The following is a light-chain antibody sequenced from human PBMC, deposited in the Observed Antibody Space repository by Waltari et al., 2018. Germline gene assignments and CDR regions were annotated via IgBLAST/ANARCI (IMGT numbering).Light chain of an antibody. CDR1: ALPKQY. CDR3: LSAYSGGSQGV. J-gene: IGLJ2*01. CDR2: KDT. V-gene: IGLV3-25*03. Sequence: SYELPQPPSVSVSPGQTAKIPCSGDALPKQYTYWYQQKPGQAPLLVIYKDTERPSGIPERFSGSSSGTTVTLTISGVQAEDEADYYCLSAYSGGSQGVFGGGTKLTVL.